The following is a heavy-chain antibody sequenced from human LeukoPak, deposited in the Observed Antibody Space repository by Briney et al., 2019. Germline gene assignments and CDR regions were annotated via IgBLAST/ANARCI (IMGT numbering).Heavy chain of an antibody. CDR1: GFTFSSYA. CDR2: LSASGGLT. CDR3: AKGGSSYSEMDY. D-gene: IGHD4-11*01. V-gene: IGHV3-23*01. Sequence: KAGGSLRLSCAASGFTFSSYAMSWVRQDPGKGLEWVSGLSASGGLTYYADSVKGRFTISRDNSKNRLYLQMNSLRADDTAVYYCAKGGSSYSEMDYWGQGTLVTVSS. J-gene: IGHJ4*02.